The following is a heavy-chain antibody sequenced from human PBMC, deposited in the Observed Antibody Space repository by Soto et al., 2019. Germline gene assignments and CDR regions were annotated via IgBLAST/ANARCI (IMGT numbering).Heavy chain of an antibody. Sequence: ASMKVSCKASGYTLTSYYLHWVRQAPGQGPEWMGIINPSGGITNDAQKFQDRVTMTSDTSTSTVYMELSSLRSEDTAVYYCARGISTTRYYYYYGMDVWGQGTTVTAP. J-gene: IGHJ6*02. CDR3: ARGISTTRYYYYYGMDV. D-gene: IGHD2-2*01. CDR2: INPSGGIT. CDR1: GYTLTSYY. V-gene: IGHV1-46*01.